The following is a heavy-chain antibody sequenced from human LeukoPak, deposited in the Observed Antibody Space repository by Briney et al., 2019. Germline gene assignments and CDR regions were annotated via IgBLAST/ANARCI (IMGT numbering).Heavy chain of an antibody. CDR2: ISNDGRSK. CDR3: AKGLAGYSSGWYGIFDY. D-gene: IGHD6-19*01. Sequence: GGSLRLSRAASGFNFSSDAMHWVRQAPGKGLEWVAAISNDGRSKYFADSVKGRFSISRDNSRNTLYLQMNSLTAEDTAVFYCAKGLAGYSSGWYGIFDYWGQGALVTVSP. CDR1: GFNFSSDA. V-gene: IGHV3-30*18. J-gene: IGHJ4*02.